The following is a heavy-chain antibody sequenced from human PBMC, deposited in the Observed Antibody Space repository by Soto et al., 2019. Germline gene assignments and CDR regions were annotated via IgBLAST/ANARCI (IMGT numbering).Heavy chain of an antibody. D-gene: IGHD6-13*01. CDR2: MNPNSGNT. V-gene: IGHV1-8*01. Sequence: QVQLVQSGAEVKKPEASVKVSCKASGYTFTSYDINWVRQATGQGLEWMGWMNPNSGNTGYAQKFQGRVTMTRNTSISTAYMELSSLRSEDTAVYYCARRGYSSSWYYYYYYGMDVWGQGTTVTVSS. CDR1: GYTFTSYD. CDR3: ARRGYSSSWYYYYYYGMDV. J-gene: IGHJ6*02.